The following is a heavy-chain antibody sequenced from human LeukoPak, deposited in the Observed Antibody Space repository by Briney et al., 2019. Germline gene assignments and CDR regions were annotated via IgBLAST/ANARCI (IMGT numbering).Heavy chain of an antibody. J-gene: IGHJ3*01. D-gene: IGHD3-22*01. V-gene: IGHV4-59*08. Sequence: SETLSLTCTVSGGSLVSSISTFYWSWIRQAPGKGLEWIGYIYHSESTSYSPSLKSRVTISADTSKNQFSLNLSSVTASETAVYYCARHRGYVGAFDVWGRGTMVTVSS. CDR2: IYHSEST. CDR3: ARHRGYVGAFDV. CDR1: GGSLVSSISTFY.